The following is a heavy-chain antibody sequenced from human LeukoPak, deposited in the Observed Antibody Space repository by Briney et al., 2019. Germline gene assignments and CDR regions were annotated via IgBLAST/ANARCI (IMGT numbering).Heavy chain of an antibody. V-gene: IGHV4-39*02. Sequence: PSETLSLTCTVSGDSISRSTYYWAWIRQPPGKGLEWIGSVYYGRSPYFNPSLESRATISVDTSKNHFSLKMSSVTAADTAVYYCARSSGTGTFSFWGQGTLVTVSS. CDR2: VYYGRSP. CDR3: ARSSGTGTFSF. CDR1: GDSISRSTYY. J-gene: IGHJ4*02. D-gene: IGHD6-25*01.